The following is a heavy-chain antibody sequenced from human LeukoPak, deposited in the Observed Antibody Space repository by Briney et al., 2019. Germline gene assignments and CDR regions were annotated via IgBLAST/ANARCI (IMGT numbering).Heavy chain of an antibody. J-gene: IGHJ4*02. Sequence: SGGSLRLSCAASGYTFDDYGMSWVRQAPGKGLEWVSGINWNGGSTGYADSVKGRFTISRDNAKNSLYLQMNSLRAEDTALYYCARGGWEPSDYWGQGTLVTVSS. D-gene: IGHD1-26*01. CDR3: ARGGWEPSDY. CDR2: INWNGGST. V-gene: IGHV3-20*04. CDR1: GYTFDDYG.